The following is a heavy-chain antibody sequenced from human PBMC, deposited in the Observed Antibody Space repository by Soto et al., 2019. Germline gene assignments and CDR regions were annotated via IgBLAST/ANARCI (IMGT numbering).Heavy chain of an antibody. Sequence: GGSLRLSCAASGFTFSSYWMSWVRQAPGKGLEWVANIKQDGSEKYYVDSVKGRFTISRDNAKNSLYLQMNSLGAEDTAVYYCAKDYGDYVYYYYYYMDVWGKGTTVTVSS. J-gene: IGHJ6*03. V-gene: IGHV3-7*04. CDR2: IKQDGSEK. D-gene: IGHD4-17*01. CDR3: AKDYGDYVYYYYYYMDV. CDR1: GFTFSSYW.